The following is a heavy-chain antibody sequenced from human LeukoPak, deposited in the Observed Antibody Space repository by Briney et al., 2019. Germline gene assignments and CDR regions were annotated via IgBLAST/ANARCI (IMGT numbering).Heavy chain of an antibody. D-gene: IGHD3-3*01. CDR2: ISSSSYI. CDR1: GFTFSSYS. Sequence: GGSLRLSCAACGFTFSSYSMNWVRQAPGKGMEWVSSISSSSYIYYADSVKGRFTISRDNAKNSLYLQMNSLRAEDTAVYYCAKGLSGFLEWLLYDYWGQGTLVTVSS. CDR3: AKGLSGFLEWLLYDY. J-gene: IGHJ4*02. V-gene: IGHV3-21*04.